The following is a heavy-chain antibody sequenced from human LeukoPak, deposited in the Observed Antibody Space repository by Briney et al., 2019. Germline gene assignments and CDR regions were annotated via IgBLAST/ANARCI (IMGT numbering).Heavy chain of an antibody. Sequence: PGGSLRLSCAASGFTFSSYAMSWVRQAPGKGLERVSAISGSGGSTYYADSVKGRFTISRDNSKNTLYLQMNSLRAEDTAVYYCAKDMSMVRGAAYSGQGTLVTVSS. CDR2: ISGSGGST. CDR1: GFTFSSYA. CDR3: AKDMSMVRGAAY. V-gene: IGHV3-23*01. D-gene: IGHD3-10*01. J-gene: IGHJ4*02.